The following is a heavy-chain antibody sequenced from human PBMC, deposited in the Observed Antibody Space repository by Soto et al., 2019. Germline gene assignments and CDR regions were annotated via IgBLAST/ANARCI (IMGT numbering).Heavy chain of an antibody. CDR3: AKDEGPFIGATNWFDP. J-gene: IGHJ5*02. CDR1: GFTFSSYA. CDR2: ISGSGGST. D-gene: IGHD5-12*01. Sequence: GESLKISCAASGFTFSSYAMSWVRQAPGKGLEWVSAISGSGGSTYYADSVKGRFTISRDNSKNTLYLQMNSLRAEDTAVYYCAKDEGPFIGATNWFDPWGQGTLVTVSS. V-gene: IGHV3-23*01.